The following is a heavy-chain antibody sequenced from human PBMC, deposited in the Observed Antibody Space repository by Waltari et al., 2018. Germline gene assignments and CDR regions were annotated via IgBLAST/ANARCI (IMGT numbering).Heavy chain of an antibody. CDR2: INPNSGGT. J-gene: IGHJ3*02. CDR1: GYTFTGYY. Sequence: QVQLVQSGAEVKKPGASVKVVCKASGYTFTGYYMHWVRQAPGQGLEWMGWINPNSGGTNYAQKFQGRVTMTRDTSISTAYMELSRLRSDDTAVYYCARGGLVGATKGFRNAFDIWGQGTMVTVSS. CDR3: ARGGLVGATKGFRNAFDI. D-gene: IGHD1-26*01. V-gene: IGHV1-2*02.